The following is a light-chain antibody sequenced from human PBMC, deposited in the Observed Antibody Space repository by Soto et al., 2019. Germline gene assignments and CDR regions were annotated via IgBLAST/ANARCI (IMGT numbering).Light chain of an antibody. CDR2: SNN. J-gene: IGLJ1*01. Sequence: QSVLTQPPSASGTPGQGVTTSCSGSSSNIGSNTVHWYQQLPGTAPKLLIYSNNHRPSGVPDRFSGSKSGTSASLAISGLQSEDEADYYCAAWDDSLNGYVFGTGTKVTVL. CDR1: SSNIGSNT. CDR3: AAWDDSLNGYV. V-gene: IGLV1-44*01.